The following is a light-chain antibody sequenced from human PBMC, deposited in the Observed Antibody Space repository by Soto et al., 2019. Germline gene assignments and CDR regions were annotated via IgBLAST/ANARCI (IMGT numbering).Light chain of an antibody. Sequence: QSVLAQPASVSGSPGQSITISCTGTRSDVGLYNYVSWYQQHPGKAPRLMIYDVSNRPSGVSNRFSGSKSANTASLTISGLQAEDEANYTCCSYAGTLTHYVFGPGTKVTVL. CDR3: CSYAGTLTHYV. V-gene: IGLV2-14*01. CDR2: DVS. CDR1: RSDVGLYNY. J-gene: IGLJ1*01.